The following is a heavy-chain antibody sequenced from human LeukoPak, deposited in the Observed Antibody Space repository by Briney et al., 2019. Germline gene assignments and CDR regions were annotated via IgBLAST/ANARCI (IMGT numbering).Heavy chain of an antibody. CDR2: ISAYNANT. Sequence: ASVKASCKASGYTLFTYGLTWVRQAPGQGLEWMGWISAYNANTNYAQKFQGRVTITTDTSTNTAYMELKSLRSDDTAVYYCARCTTGADAFDIWGQGTMVTVSS. J-gene: IGHJ3*02. D-gene: IGHD1-1*01. V-gene: IGHV1-18*01. CDR3: ARCTTGADAFDI. CDR1: GYTLFTYG.